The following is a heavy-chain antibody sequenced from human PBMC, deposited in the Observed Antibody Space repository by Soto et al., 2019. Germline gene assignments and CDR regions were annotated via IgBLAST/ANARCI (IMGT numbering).Heavy chain of an antibody. D-gene: IGHD2-15*01. CDR1: GGSISSGGYS. J-gene: IGHJ1*01. Sequence: NPSETLSLTCAVSGGSISSGGYSWSWIRQPPGKGLEWIGCIYHSGSTYYNPSLKSRVTISVDRSKNQFSLKLSSVTAADTAVYYCARGGRYCSGGSCYSAEYFQHWGQGTLVTVSS. V-gene: IGHV4-30-2*01. CDR3: ARGGRYCSGGSCYSAEYFQH. CDR2: IYHSGST.